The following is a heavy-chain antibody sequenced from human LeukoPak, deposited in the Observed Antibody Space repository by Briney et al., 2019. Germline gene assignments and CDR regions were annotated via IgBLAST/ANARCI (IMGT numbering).Heavy chain of an antibody. CDR3: ARDLYSSSSRPIDY. CDR2: ISSSSSYI. Sequence: TGGSLRLSCAASGFTFSSYSMNWVRQAPGKGLEWVSSISSSSSYIYYADSVKGRFTISRDNAKNSLYLQMNSLRAEDTAVYYCARDLYSSSSRPIDYWGQGTLVTVSS. J-gene: IGHJ4*02. V-gene: IGHV3-21*01. CDR1: GFTFSSYS. D-gene: IGHD6-6*01.